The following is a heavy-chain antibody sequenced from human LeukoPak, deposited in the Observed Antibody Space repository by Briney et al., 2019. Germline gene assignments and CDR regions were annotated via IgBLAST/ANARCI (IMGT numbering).Heavy chain of an antibody. CDR1: GCTFSSYW. CDR3: ARELRTFDS. V-gene: IGHV3-7*01. CDR2: IKHNGDEL. J-gene: IGHJ4*02. D-gene: IGHD3-16*01. Sequence: GGSLRLPCAASGCTFSSYWMTWVRQAPGKGLEWVANIKHNGDELNYVDSVEDRFTISRDNAKNSLYLHMTGLRAEDTAVYYCARELRTFDSWGQGTLVTVSS.